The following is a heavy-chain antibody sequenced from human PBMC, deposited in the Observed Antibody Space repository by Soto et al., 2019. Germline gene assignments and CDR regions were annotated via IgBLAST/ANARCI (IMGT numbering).Heavy chain of an antibody. CDR3: ARGHGRGSWTYYYYGMDV. J-gene: IGHJ6*02. V-gene: IGHV4-59*12. CDR2: IYYSGST. D-gene: IGHD1-26*01. Sequence: SETLSLTCTVSGGSISSYYWSWIRQPPGKGLEWIGYIYYSGSTNYNPSLKSRVTISVDTSKNQFSLKLSSVTAAVTAVYYCARGHGRGSWTYYYYGMDVWGQGTRVTVSS. CDR1: GGSISSYY.